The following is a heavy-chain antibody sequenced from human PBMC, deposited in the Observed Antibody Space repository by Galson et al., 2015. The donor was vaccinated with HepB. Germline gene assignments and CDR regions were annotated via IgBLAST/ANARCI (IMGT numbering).Heavy chain of an antibody. CDR1: GFTFSSYW. CDR3: AREGILLWFGESENWFDP. D-gene: IGHD3-10*01. CDR2: IKQDGSEK. V-gene: IGHV3-7*03. J-gene: IGHJ5*02. Sequence: SLRLSCAASGFTFSSYWMSWVRQAPGKGLEWVANIKQDGSEKYYVDSVKGRFTISRDNAKNSLYLQMNSLRAEDTAVYYCAREGILLWFGESENWFDPWGQGTLVTVSS.